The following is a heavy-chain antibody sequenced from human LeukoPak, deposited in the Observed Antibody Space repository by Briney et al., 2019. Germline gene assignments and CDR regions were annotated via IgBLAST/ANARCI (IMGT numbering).Heavy chain of an antibody. V-gene: IGHV3-23*01. Sequence: PGGSLRLSCAASGFTFSSYAMSWVRQAPGKGLEWVSAISGSGGSTYYADSVKGRFTISRDNSKNTLYLQMNSLRAEDTAVYYCARALGHYYDSQNQGWDYWGQGTLVTVSS. D-gene: IGHD3-16*01. CDR2: ISGSGGST. J-gene: IGHJ4*02. CDR3: ARALGHYYDSQNQGWDY. CDR1: GFTFSSYA.